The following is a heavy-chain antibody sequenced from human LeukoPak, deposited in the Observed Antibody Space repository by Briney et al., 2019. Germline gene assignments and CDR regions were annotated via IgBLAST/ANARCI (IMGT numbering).Heavy chain of an antibody. CDR3: ARNKTTGGGGFDY. J-gene: IGHJ4*02. D-gene: IGHD3-16*01. V-gene: IGHV1-18*04. Sequence: GASVKVSCKASGYTFNSHGISWIRQAPGQAPEWMGWISGDYGYTKYAQKFQGRVTMTTDTSTDTSYMELRSLRSDDTAVYYCARNKTTGGGGFDYWGQGTLITVSS. CDR1: GYTFNSHG. CDR2: ISGDYGYT.